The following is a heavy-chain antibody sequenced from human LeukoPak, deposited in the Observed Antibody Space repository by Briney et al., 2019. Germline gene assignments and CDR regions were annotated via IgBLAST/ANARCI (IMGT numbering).Heavy chain of an antibody. V-gene: IGHV1-2*06. Sequence: ASVKVSCKASGYTFTGYYMHWVRQAPGQGLEWMGQINPNSGGTNYAQKFQGRVTMTRDTSISTPYMELSRLRSDDTAVYYCARYRYYDSSGTFDYWGQGTLVTVSS. CDR2: INPNSGGT. CDR1: GYTFTGYY. J-gene: IGHJ4*02. CDR3: ARYRYYDSSGTFDY. D-gene: IGHD3-22*01.